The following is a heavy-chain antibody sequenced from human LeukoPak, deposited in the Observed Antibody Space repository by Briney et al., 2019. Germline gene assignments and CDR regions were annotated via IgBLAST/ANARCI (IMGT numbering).Heavy chain of an antibody. J-gene: IGHJ4*02. CDR3: AKTSGRGTTVSNFDS. CDR2: ISSSLGNT. Sequence: GGPLRLSCAASGFTFSSYAINWLRQAPEKGLDWVSTISSSLGNTYYADSVRGRFTISRDNSKSTLFLQMNSLRAEDTAVYYCAKTSGRGTTVSNFDSWGQGTRVSVSS. D-gene: IGHD4-17*01. V-gene: IGHV3-23*01. CDR1: GFTFSSYA.